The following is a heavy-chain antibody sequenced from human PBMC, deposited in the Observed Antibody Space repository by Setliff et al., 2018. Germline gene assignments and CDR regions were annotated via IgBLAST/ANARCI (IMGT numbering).Heavy chain of an antibody. CDR3: ARDTSTRSAASDPSFNFDF. J-gene: IGHJ4*02. Sequence: GASVKVSCKASGYTFTSYAVTWVRQAPGQGLEWMGGISGYNGNTNYAQNLQGRVTITTDPPSRTAYMELRSLRSDDTAVYYCARDTSTRSAASDPSFNFDFWGQGSLVTVSS. D-gene: IGHD5-12*01. CDR1: GYTFTSYA. V-gene: IGHV1-18*01. CDR2: ISGYNGNT.